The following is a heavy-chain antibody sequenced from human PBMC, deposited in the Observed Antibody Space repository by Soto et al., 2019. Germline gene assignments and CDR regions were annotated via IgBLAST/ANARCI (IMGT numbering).Heavy chain of an antibody. D-gene: IGHD3-22*01. CDR3: ARYYYDSSGYYAFDY. V-gene: IGHV3-48*02. CDR2: ISSSSSTI. CDR1: GFTFSSYS. Sequence: PGGSLRLSCAASGFTFSSYSMNWVRQAPGKGLEWVSYISSSSSTIYYADSVKGRFTISRDNAKNSLYLQMNSLRDEDTAVYYCARYYYDSSGYYAFDYWGQGTLVTVSS. J-gene: IGHJ4*02.